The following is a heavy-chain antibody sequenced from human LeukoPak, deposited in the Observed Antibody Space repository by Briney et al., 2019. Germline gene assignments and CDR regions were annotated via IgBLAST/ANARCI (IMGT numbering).Heavy chain of an antibody. Sequence: EASVKVSCKASGYTFTSYYMHWVRQAPGQGLEWMGIINPSGGSTSYAQKFQGRVTMTRDTSTSTAYMELRSLRSDDTAVYYCARDPEGFWSGYSLNRMYDYWGQGTLVTVSS. D-gene: IGHD3-3*01. J-gene: IGHJ4*02. V-gene: IGHV1-46*01. CDR2: INPSGGST. CDR1: GYTFTSYY. CDR3: ARDPEGFWSGYSLNRMYDY.